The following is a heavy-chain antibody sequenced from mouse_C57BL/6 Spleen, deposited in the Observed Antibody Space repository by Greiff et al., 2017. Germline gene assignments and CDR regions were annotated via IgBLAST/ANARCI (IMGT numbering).Heavy chain of an antibody. CDR1: GYTFTSYW. CDR2: IYPGSGST. V-gene: IGHV1-55*01. D-gene: IGHD1-1*01. J-gene: IGHJ3*01. CDR3: ARLTDYYGSSPWFAY. Sequence: VQLKQPGAELVKPGASVKMSCKASGYTFTSYWITWVKQRPGQGLEWIGDIYPGSGSTNYNEKFKSKATMTVDTSSSTAYMQLSSLTSEDSAVYYCARLTDYYGSSPWFAYWGQGTLVTVSA.